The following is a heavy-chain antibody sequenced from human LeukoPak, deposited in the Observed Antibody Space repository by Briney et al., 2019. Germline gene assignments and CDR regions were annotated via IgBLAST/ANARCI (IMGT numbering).Heavy chain of an antibody. Sequence: SQTLSLTCGVSGGSISSGGFSGSWIRQPPGKGLEWIGYIYHSGSTYYKPSLKSRVTISIDRSKNQFSLKLSSVTAADTAVYYCARVCGIAVAGTDSGNFDYWGQGTLVTVSS. J-gene: IGHJ4*02. CDR2: IYHSGST. D-gene: IGHD6-19*01. V-gene: IGHV4-30-2*01. CDR3: ARVCGIAVAGTDSGNFDY. CDR1: GGSISSGGFS.